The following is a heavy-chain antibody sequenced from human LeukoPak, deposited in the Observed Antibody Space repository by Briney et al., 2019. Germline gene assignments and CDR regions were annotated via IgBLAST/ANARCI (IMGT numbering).Heavy chain of an antibody. CDR2: IDYSGST. J-gene: IGHJ6*02. CDR1: GGSISSYY. CDR3: ARHFYVNYYYGMDV. D-gene: IGHD3-16*01. Sequence: PSETLSLTCTVSGGSISSYYWSWIRQPPGKGLEWIGYIDYSGSTNYNPSLKRRGTISVDPSKNQFSLKLSSVTAADTPVYYCARHFYVNYYYGMDVWGQGTTVTVSS. V-gene: IGHV4-59*08.